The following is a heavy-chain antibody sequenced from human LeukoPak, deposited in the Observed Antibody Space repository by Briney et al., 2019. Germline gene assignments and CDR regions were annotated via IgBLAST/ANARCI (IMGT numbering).Heavy chain of an antibody. D-gene: IGHD5-12*01. CDR1: GGSISSSNYY. CDR3: ARALWWLDHDVFDI. V-gene: IGHV4-39*07. Sequence: SETLSLTCTVAGGSISSSNYYWGWIRQPPGKSLEWIGSIYYSGNTYYNPSLKSRVTMSLDTSKNQFSLKLTSVTAADTAVYYCARALWWLDHDVFDIWGQGTMVTVSS. J-gene: IGHJ3*02. CDR2: IYYSGNT.